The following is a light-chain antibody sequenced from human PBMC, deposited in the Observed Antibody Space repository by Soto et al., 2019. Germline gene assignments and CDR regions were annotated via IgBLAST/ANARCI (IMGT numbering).Light chain of an antibody. V-gene: IGKV1-9*01. Sequence: DIQLTQSPSFLSASVGDRVTLTCRASQDISTYLAWYQQKPGKAPNLLIYVASTLQDGVPSRFSGTGSGTEFTLTITNLQPADFATYYCQQLYSYPLTFGGGTEVEIK. CDR1: QDISTY. CDR2: VAS. CDR3: QQLYSYPLT. J-gene: IGKJ4*01.